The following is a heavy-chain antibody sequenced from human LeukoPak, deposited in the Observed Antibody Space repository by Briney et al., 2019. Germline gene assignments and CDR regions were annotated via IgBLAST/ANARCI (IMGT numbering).Heavy chain of an antibody. Sequence: SETLSLTCTVSGYSISSGYYWGWIRQPPGKGLEWIGSIYHSGGTYYNPSLKSRVTISVDTSKNQFSLKLSSVTAADTAVYYCARDLTKPYPNWFDPWGQGTLVTVSS. CDR2: IYHSGGT. V-gene: IGHV4-38-2*02. CDR1: GYSISSGYY. J-gene: IGHJ5*02. CDR3: ARDLTKPYPNWFDP. D-gene: IGHD2-21*01.